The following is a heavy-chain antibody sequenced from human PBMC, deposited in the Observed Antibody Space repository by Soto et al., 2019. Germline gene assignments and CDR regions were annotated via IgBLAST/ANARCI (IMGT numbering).Heavy chain of an antibody. J-gene: IGHJ4*02. CDR1: GFTFSSYS. CDR2: ITPSSDTI. Sequence: PGGSLRLSCAASGFTFSSYSMNWVRQAPGKGPEWVSYITPSSDTIYYADSVKGRFTISRDNGKNSLYLQMDSLGDEDTAVYYCAREIGSGWYYFDYCGQGNMVTVSS. V-gene: IGHV3-48*02. D-gene: IGHD6-19*01. CDR3: AREIGSGWYYFDY.